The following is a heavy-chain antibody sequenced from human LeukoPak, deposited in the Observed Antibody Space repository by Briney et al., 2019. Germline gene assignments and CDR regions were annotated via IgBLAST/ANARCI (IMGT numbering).Heavy chain of an antibody. CDR2: ISSNGGST. CDR1: GFTFSSYS. CDR3: VKGGSSTWSWFDP. J-gene: IGHJ5*02. Sequence: GGSLRLSCAASGFTFSSYSMNWVRQAPGQGLEYVSGISSNGGSTYYADSMKGRFTISRDNSKNTLYLQMSSLRPEDTAVYHCVKGGSSTWSWFDPWGQGTLVTVSS. V-gene: IGHV3-64D*09. D-gene: IGHD6-13*01.